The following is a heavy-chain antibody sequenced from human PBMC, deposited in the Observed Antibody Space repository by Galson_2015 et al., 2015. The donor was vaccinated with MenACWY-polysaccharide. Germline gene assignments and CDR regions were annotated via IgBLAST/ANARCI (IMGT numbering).Heavy chain of an antibody. CDR3: TRIIARKHTFADS. CDR1: GYKFSSYD. J-gene: IGHJ4*02. Sequence: SVKVSCKASGYKFSSYDINWVRQASGQGLEWMGWMNPNSGNTGYAQKFQGRVAMTRDTATSTAYMELRMLRYDDTAVYYRTRIIARKHTFADSWGQGTLASVS. D-gene: IGHD2/OR15-2a*01. V-gene: IGHV1-8*01. CDR2: MNPNSGNT.